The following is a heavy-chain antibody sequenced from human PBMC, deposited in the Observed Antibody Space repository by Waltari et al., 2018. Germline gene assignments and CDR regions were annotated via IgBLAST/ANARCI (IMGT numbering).Heavy chain of an antibody. J-gene: IGHJ4*02. D-gene: IGHD4-17*01. CDR3: ARDPLNDYGGWDDY. CDR1: GVIFRSNA. CDR2: ISGTGENT. Sequence: EVELLESGGTLVQPGGSLRVSCAASGVIFRSNAFRWVRQAPGKGLEWVSSISGTGENTYYAESVKGRFTISRDNSKNTVFLQMNNLRVDDTAIYYCARDPLNDYGGWDDYWGQGTLVTVSS. V-gene: IGHV3-23*01.